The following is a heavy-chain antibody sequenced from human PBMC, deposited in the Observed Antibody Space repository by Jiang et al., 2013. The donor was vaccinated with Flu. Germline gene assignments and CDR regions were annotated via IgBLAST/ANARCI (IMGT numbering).Heavy chain of an antibody. V-gene: IGHV6-1*01. J-gene: IGHJ6*02. Sequence: SQTLSLTCAISGDSVSSNSAAWNWIRQSPSRGLEWLGRTYYRSKWYNDYAVSVKSRITINPDTSKNQFSLQLNSVTPEDTAVYYCARAGRWLGYYYYGMDVWGQGTTVTVSS. CDR1: GDSVSSNSAA. CDR3: ARAGRWLGYYYYGMDV. D-gene: IGHD6-19*01. CDR2: TYYRSKWYN.